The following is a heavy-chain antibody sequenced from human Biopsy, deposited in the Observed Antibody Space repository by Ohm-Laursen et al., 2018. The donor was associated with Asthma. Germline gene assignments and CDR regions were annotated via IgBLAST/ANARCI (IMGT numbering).Heavy chain of an antibody. CDR1: GYSLTDLS. Sequence: SVKAACKISGYSLTDLSMHWARQAPGQGLGWKGGHDHEEGGAVNARRFQGRVTMTEDTSTDTAYMELSSLSSDDTAVYYCASDFPKDYVRYNFQFWGQGTLVTVSS. V-gene: IGHV1-24*01. CDR2: HDHEEGGA. CDR3: ASDFPKDYVRYNFQF. D-gene: IGHD4-17*01. J-gene: IGHJ4*02.